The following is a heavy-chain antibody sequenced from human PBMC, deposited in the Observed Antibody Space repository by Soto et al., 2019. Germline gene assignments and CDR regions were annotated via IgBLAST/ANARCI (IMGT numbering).Heavy chain of an antibody. J-gene: IGHJ4*02. CDR3: ARSGGYSYGQYYFDY. CDR2: INHSGST. CDR1: GGSFSGYY. D-gene: IGHD5-18*01. Sequence: PSETLSLTCAVYGGSFSGYYWSWIRQPPGKGLEWIGEINHSGSTNYNPSLKSRVTISVDTSKNQFSLKLSSVTAADTAVYYCARSGGYSYGQYYFDYWGQGTLVTVSS. V-gene: IGHV4-34*01.